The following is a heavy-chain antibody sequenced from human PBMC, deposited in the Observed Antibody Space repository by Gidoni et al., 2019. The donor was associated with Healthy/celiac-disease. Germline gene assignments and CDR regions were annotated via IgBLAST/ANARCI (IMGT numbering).Heavy chain of an antibody. Sequence: QVQLQQWGAGLLKPSETLSLTCAVYGGSFSGYYWSWIRQPPGKGLEWSVAINHSGSTNYTPSLKSRVTISVYTSKNQFSLKLSSVTAADTAVYYCARVWGPHYYDSSGPNWFDPWGQGPLVTVSS. CDR2: INHSGST. V-gene: IGHV4-34*01. D-gene: IGHD3-22*01. CDR1: GGSFSGYY. CDR3: ARVWGPHYYDSSGPNWFDP. J-gene: IGHJ5*02.